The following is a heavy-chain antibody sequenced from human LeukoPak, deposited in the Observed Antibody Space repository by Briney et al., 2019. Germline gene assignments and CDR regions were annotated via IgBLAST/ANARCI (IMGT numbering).Heavy chain of an antibody. CDR2: ISGSGGST. CDR3: AKDLGYCSGTSCYWDC. J-gene: IGHJ4*02. D-gene: IGHD2-2*01. Sequence: GGSLRLSCAGSGFSFSSSIMNWVRQAPGKGLEWVSAISGSGGSTYYADSVKGRFTISRDNSKNTLYLQMNSLRAEDTAVYYCAKDLGYCSGTSCYWDCWGQGTLVTVSS. CDR1: GFSFSSSI. V-gene: IGHV3-23*01.